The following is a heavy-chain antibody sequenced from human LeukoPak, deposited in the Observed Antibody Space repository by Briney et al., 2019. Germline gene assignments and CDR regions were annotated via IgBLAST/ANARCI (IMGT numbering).Heavy chain of an antibody. CDR3: ARQHTAWYVDY. CDR1: GFSFSNYA. J-gene: IGHJ4*02. CDR2: VSASGAST. Sequence: PGGSLRLSCAASGFSFSNYAMSWVRQAPGKGLEWVSGVSASGASTYSEDSVKGRFIIYRDNSKNTVFLQMNSLRVEDTAVYYCARQHTAWYVDYWGQGILVTVSS. D-gene: IGHD1-1*01. V-gene: IGHV3-23*01.